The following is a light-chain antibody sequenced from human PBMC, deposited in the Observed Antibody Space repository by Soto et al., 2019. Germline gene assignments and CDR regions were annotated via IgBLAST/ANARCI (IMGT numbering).Light chain of an antibody. J-gene: IGKJ4*01. CDR3: QQRSNWPLT. Sequence: EIVLTQSQGTLSLSPGERATLSGLASQSVSSSYLAWYQQKPGQAPRLLIYDASNRATGIPARFSGSGSGTDFTLTISSLEPEDFAVYYCQQRSNWPLTFGGGTKVDI. CDR1: QSVSSSY. CDR2: DAS. V-gene: IGKV3-11*01.